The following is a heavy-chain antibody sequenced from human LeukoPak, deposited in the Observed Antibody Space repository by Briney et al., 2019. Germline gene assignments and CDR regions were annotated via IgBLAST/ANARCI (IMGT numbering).Heavy chain of an antibody. D-gene: IGHD6-13*01. Sequence: SETLSLTCTVSGYSISSGYYWGWIRQPPGKGLVWIGSIYHSGSTYYNPSLKSRVTISVDTSKNQFSLQLNSVTPEDTAVYYCAREVSSSSWYYFDYWGQGTLVTVSS. V-gene: IGHV4-38-2*02. J-gene: IGHJ4*02. CDR3: AREVSSSSWYYFDY. CDR2: IYHSGST. CDR1: GYSISSGYY.